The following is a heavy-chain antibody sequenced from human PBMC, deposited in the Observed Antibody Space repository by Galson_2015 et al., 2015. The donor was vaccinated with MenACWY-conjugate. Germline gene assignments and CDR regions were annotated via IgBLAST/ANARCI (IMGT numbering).Heavy chain of an antibody. CDR3: ARGWWGSSADY. Sequence: SLRLSCAASGFAFSGYWMHWVRQAPGKRLVWVSHISFDGSTTNYADSVKGRFTISRDNAKNILYLQMNGLRAEDTAVYYCARGWWGSSADYWGQGTLVTVSS. V-gene: IGHV3-74*01. CDR2: ISFDGSTT. D-gene: IGHD2-21*01. J-gene: IGHJ4*02. CDR1: GFAFSGYW.